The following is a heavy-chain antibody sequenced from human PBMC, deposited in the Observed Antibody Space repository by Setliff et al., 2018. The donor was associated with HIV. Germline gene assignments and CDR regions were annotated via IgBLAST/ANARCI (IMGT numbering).Heavy chain of an antibody. CDR3: ARGRHIEATIPLDH. CDR2: INDRGNT. J-gene: IGHJ4*02. Sequence: PSETLSLTCTVSGGSFGDYYWTWIRQPPNEGLEWIGEINDRGNTNYMPSLRSRVTISVDTSKNQFSLKLTSVTAADSAIYYCARGRHIEATIPLDHWGQGTLVTVSS. D-gene: IGHD5-12*01. V-gene: IGHV4-34*01. CDR1: GGSFGDYY.